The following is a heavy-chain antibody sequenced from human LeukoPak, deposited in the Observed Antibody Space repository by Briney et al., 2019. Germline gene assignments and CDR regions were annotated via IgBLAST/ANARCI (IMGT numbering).Heavy chain of an antibody. CDR1: GGSISHYY. J-gene: IGHJ6*02. Sequence: SETLSLTCTVPGGSISHYYWSWIRQSPGKGLEWIGYIYYSGTTNYNPSLKSRVTISVDTSRNQFSLQLRSVTAADTAVYYCAREDPQTTVPEGMDVWGQGTTVIVSS. V-gene: IGHV4-59*01. CDR3: AREDPQTTVPEGMDV. D-gene: IGHD4-17*01. CDR2: IYYSGTT.